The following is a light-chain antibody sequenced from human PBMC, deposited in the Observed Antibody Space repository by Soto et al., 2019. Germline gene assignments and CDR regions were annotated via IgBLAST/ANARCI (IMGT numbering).Light chain of an antibody. Sequence: ISCIGTSSDVGAFNYVSWYQHQPGKAPQLIIYDVTSRPSGVSNRFSASKSGNTASLTISGLQAEDGADYYCSSYTTRNTEVFGTGTKVTVL. CDR2: DVT. J-gene: IGLJ1*01. CDR1: SSDVGAFNY. CDR3: SSYTTRNTEV. V-gene: IGLV2-14*03.